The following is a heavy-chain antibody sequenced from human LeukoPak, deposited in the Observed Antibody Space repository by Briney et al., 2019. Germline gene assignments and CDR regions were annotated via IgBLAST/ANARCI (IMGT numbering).Heavy chain of an antibody. V-gene: IGHV3-23*01. CDR1: GFTFSSYA. Sequence: GGSLRLSCAASGFTFSSYAMSWVRQAPGKGLEWVSAISGSGGSTYYADSVKGRFTISRDNSKNALYLQMNSLRAEDTAVYYCAKVLQLLFYFDYWGQGTLVTVSS. CDR3: AKVLQLLFYFDY. CDR2: ISGSGGST. J-gene: IGHJ4*02. D-gene: IGHD2-2*01.